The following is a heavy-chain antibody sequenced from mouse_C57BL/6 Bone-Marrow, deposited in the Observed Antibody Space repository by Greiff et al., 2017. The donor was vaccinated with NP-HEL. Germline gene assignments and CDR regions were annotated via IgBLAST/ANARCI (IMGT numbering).Heavy chain of an antibody. CDR3: ARSGLGRLYYFDY. V-gene: IGHV1-80*01. D-gene: IGHD4-1*01. Sequence: QVQLKQSGAELVKPGASVKISCKASGYAFSSSWMNWVKQRPGKGLEWIGQIYPGDGDTNYNGKFKGKATLTADKSSSTAYMQLSSLTSEDSAVYFCARSGLGRLYYFDYWGQGTTLTVSS. CDR1: GYAFSSSW. CDR2: IYPGDGDT. J-gene: IGHJ2*01.